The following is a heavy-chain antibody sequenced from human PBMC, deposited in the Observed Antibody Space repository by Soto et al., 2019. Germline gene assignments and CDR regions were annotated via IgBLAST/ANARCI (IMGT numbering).Heavy chain of an antibody. CDR2: TWNDGSKK. CDR1: GFTFRTFG. J-gene: IGHJ4*02. D-gene: IGHD1-1*01. CDR3: VTGNQNFFDY. Sequence: QVLLVETGGGVVQPGRSLRLSCAASGFTFRTFGMHWVRQAPGKGPEWLSVTWNDGSKKFYADSVRGRFTISRDNSNNTLYLQMDSLRPEDTAVYYCVTGNQNFFDYWGQGTLVIVSS. V-gene: IGHV3-33*01.